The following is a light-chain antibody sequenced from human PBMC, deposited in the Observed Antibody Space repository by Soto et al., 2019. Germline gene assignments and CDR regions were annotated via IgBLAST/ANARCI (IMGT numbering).Light chain of an antibody. Sequence: EIVLTQSPATLSLSPGERATLFCRASQSVSSFLAWYQQKPGQAPRLLIYDASHRATGIPARFSGSGSGTDFTLTISSLEPEDFAVYYCQQRSNWPPVTFGGGTKVDI. V-gene: IGKV3-11*01. CDR1: QSVSSF. CDR2: DAS. CDR3: QQRSNWPPVT. J-gene: IGKJ4*01.